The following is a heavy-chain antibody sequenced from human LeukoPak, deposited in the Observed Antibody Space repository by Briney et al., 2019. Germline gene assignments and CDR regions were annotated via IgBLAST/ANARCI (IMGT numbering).Heavy chain of an antibody. CDR3: ARDILLIAAAGKRDAFDI. D-gene: IGHD6-13*01. Sequence: RASVKVSCKASGYTFSSYDINWVRQAPGQGLEWMGWISAYNGNTNYAQKLQGRVTMTTDTSTSTAYMELRSLRSDDTAVYYCARDILLIAAAGKRDAFDIWGQGTMVTVSS. V-gene: IGHV1-18*01. J-gene: IGHJ3*02. CDR1: GYTFSSYD. CDR2: ISAYNGNT.